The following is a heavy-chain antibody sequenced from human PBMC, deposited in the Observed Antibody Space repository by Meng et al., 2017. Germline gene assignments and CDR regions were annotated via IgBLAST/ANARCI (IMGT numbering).Heavy chain of an antibody. CDR1: GFTFSSYW. CDR2: INSDGSST. Sequence: GESLKISCAASGFTFSSYWMHWVRQAPGKGLVWVSRINSDGSSTSYADSVKGRFTISRDNSKNTLYLQMNSLRAEDTAVYYCARGTLWFGESIPFQHWGQGTLVTVSS. V-gene: IGHV3-74*01. J-gene: IGHJ1*01. CDR3: ARGTLWFGESIPFQH. D-gene: IGHD3-10*01.